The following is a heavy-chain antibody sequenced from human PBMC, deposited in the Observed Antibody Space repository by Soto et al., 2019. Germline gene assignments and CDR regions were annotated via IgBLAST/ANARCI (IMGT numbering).Heavy chain of an antibody. D-gene: IGHD3-10*01. Sequence: EVQLVESGGDFVQPGGSLRLSCATSGLTFSDHYMDWVRQAPGKGLEWVGRSRNKDNSYTTEYAASVKGRFAISRDDSLSSVYLHMSSLKGYDMAVYYCSRVVLFSSGGYFREAFHIWGHGTMVIVSS. CDR3: SRVVLFSSGGYFREAFHI. V-gene: IGHV3-72*01. J-gene: IGHJ3*02. CDR1: GLTFSDHY. CDR2: SRNKDNSYTT.